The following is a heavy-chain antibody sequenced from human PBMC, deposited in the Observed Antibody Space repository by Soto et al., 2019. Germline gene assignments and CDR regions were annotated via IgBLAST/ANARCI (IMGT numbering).Heavy chain of an antibody. CDR3: ARPRDMAAITAPGAFDI. CDR2: IYPGDSDA. V-gene: IGHV5-51*01. Sequence: VESLKIFCQVPGYSFTRYGIAWVPQMPGKGLEWMGIIYPGDSDAKYSPSFQGQVTISADKSISTAYLQWSSLEASDTAMYYCARPRDMAAITAPGAFDIWGQGTLVTVSS. J-gene: IGHJ3*02. CDR1: GYSFTRYG. D-gene: IGHD5-12*01.